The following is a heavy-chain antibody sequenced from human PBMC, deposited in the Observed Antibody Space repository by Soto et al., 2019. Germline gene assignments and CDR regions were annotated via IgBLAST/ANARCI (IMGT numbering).Heavy chain of an antibody. V-gene: IGHV1-18*04. J-gene: IGHJ6*02. Sequence: ASVKVSCKASGYTFTSYGISWVRQAPGQGXEWMGWISAYNGSTNYAQKLQGRVTMTTDTSTSTAYMELRSLRSDDTAVYYCARDGYYDSSGYYVNYYYGMDVWGQGSTVTVSS. CDR3: ARDGYYDSSGYYVNYYYGMDV. CDR2: ISAYNGST. D-gene: IGHD3-22*01. CDR1: GYTFTSYG.